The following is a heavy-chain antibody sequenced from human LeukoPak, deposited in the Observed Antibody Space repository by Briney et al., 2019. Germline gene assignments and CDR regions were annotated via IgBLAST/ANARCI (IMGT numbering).Heavy chain of an antibody. J-gene: IGHJ4*02. V-gene: IGHV4-38-2*02. D-gene: IGHD6-13*01. CDR2: IYHSGST. Sequence: HPSETLSLTCTVSGYSISSGYYWGWIRQPPGKGLEWIGSIYHSGSTYYNPSLKSRVTMSVDTSKNQFSLNLKSVTPEDTAVYYCARNLIPEQLVLNFWGQGTLVTVSS. CDR3: ARNLIPEQLVLNF. CDR1: GYSISSGYY.